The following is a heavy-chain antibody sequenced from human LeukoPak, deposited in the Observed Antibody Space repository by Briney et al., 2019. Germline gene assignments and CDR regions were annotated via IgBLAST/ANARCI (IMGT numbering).Heavy chain of an antibody. Sequence: SETLSLTCTVSGGSISSYYWSWIRQPPGKGLEWIGYIYYSGSTNYNPSLKSRVTISVDTSKNQFSPKLSSVTAADTAVYYCARVLDSLGYCTNGVCYGDAFDIWGQGTMVTVSS. V-gene: IGHV4-59*12. CDR3: ARVLDSLGYCTNGVCYGDAFDI. CDR1: GGSISSYY. D-gene: IGHD2-8*01. CDR2: IYYSGST. J-gene: IGHJ3*02.